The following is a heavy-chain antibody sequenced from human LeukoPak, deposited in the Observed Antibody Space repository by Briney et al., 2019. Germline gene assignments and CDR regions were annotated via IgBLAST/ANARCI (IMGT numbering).Heavy chain of an antibody. J-gene: IGHJ3*02. CDR2: IIPIFGTA. Sequence: SVKVSCKASGGTFSSYAISWVRQAPGQGLEWMGGIIPIFGTANYAQKFQGRVTITADESTSTAYMELSSLRSEDTAVYYCARPTYYYDSSGYYEGAFDIWGQGTMVTVSS. CDR1: GGTFSSYA. D-gene: IGHD3-22*01. CDR3: ARPTYYYDSSGYYEGAFDI. V-gene: IGHV1-69*01.